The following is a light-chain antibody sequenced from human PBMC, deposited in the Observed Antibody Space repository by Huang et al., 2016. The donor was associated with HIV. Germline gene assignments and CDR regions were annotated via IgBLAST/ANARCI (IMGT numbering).Light chain of an antibody. V-gene: IGKV3-11*01. J-gene: IGKJ3*01. CDR2: DAS. CDR1: PSVSTY. CDR3: QQRSNWPPFT. Sequence: EIVLTQSPATLSLSPGERATLSCRASPSVSTYLAWYQHKPGQAPRRLIYDASNRATGIPARFSGSGSGTDFTLTISSLEPEDFAIYYCQQRSNWPPFTFGPGTKVDIK.